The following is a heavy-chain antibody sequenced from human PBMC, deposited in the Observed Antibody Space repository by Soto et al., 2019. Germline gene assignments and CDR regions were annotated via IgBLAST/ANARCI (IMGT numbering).Heavy chain of an antibody. V-gene: IGHV1-46*01. CDR2: INPSGGST. CDR1: GYTFTSYY. D-gene: IGHD3-22*01. CDR3: ARDRWEGRVVVEFNWYFDL. Sequence: HVQLVQSGAEVKKPGASVKVSCKASGYTFTSYYMHWVRQAPGQGLEWMGIINPSGGSTSYAQKFQGRVTMTRATSTSTVSMELGRLRSEDTAVYYCARDRWEGRVVVEFNWYFDLWGRGTLVTVSS. J-gene: IGHJ2*01.